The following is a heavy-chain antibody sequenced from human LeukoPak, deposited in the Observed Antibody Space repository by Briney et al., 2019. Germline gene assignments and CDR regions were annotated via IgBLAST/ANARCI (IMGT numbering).Heavy chain of an antibody. CDR2: IYYSGST. J-gene: IGHJ4*02. CDR1: GGSISGSSYY. CDR3: ASYYNVVFDY. Sequence: SETLSLTCTVSGGSISGSSYYWGWIRQPPGKGLEWIGSIYYSGSTYYNPSLKSRVTISVDTSKNQFSLKLSSVTAADTAVYYCASYYNVVFDYWGQGTLVTVSS. V-gene: IGHV4-39*01. D-gene: IGHD3-10*01.